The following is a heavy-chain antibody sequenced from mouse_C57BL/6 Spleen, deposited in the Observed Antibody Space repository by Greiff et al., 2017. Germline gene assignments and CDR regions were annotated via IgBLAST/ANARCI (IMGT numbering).Heavy chain of an antibody. V-gene: IGHV3-6*01. CDR1: GYSITSGYY. D-gene: IGHD2-4*01. J-gene: IGHJ2*01. CDR3: AKEGGYYDYDGGFDY. CDR2: ISYDGSN. Sequence: EVQLVESGPGLVKPSQSLSLTCSVTGYSITSGYYWNWIRQFPGNKLEWMGYISYDGSNNYNPSLKNRISITRDTSKNQFFLKLNSVTTEDTATYYCAKEGGYYDYDGGFDYWGQGTTLTVSS.